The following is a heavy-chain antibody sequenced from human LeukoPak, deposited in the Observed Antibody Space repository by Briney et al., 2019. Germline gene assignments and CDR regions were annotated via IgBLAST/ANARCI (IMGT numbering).Heavy chain of an antibody. V-gene: IGHV1-69*06. Sequence: GASVKVSCKASGGTFSSYAISWVRQAPGQGLEWMGGIIPIFGTANYAQKFQGRVTITADKSTSTAYMELSSLRSEDTAVYYCTRAPRDSPTLSSWGQGTLVTVSS. CDR1: GGTFSSYA. CDR2: IIPIFGTA. CDR3: TRAPRDSPTLSS. J-gene: IGHJ4*02. D-gene: IGHD2/OR15-2a*01.